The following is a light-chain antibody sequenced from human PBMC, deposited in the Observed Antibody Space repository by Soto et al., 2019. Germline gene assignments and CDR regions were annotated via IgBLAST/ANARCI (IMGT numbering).Light chain of an antibody. CDR3: MQGTHWPRT. J-gene: IGKJ1*01. V-gene: IGKV2-30*01. Sequence: DVVMTQSPLSLSVTLGQPASISCRSSQSLVNSDGNTYLNWFQQRPGQSPRRLIYKVSNRDSGVPDRFSGSGSGTDFTLKISRVEAEDVGVYYCMQGTHWPRTFGQWTKVEIK. CDR2: KVS. CDR1: QSLVNSDGNTY.